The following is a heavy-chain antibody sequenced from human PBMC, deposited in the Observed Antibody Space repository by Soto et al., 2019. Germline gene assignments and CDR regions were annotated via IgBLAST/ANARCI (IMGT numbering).Heavy chain of an antibody. CDR1: GYTFTSYD. V-gene: IGHV1-8*01. J-gene: IGHJ5*02. D-gene: IGHD4-4*01. CDR3: AREVDYCNYWFDP. Sequence: QVQLVQSGAEVKKPGVSVKVSCKASGYTFTSYDINWVRQATGQGLEWMGWMNPNSGNTGYAQKFQGRVTMTRNTSISTAYMQLSSLRSEDTAVCYCAREVDYCNYWFDPWGQGTLVTVSS. CDR2: MNPNSGNT.